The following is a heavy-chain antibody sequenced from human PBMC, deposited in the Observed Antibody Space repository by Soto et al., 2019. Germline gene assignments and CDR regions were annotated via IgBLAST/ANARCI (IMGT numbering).Heavy chain of an antibody. V-gene: IGHV3-48*01. CDR2: ISRSSSAI. CDR3: ARGDYATAGYYY. J-gene: IGHJ4*02. D-gene: IGHD6-13*01. Sequence: GGSLRLSCAASGFTFSGFSMNWVRQAPGKGLEWVSYISRSSSAIYYADSVKGRFTISRDNAKNSLYLQMNSLRAEDSAVYYCARGDYATAGYYYWGQGTLVTVSS. CDR1: GFTFSGFS.